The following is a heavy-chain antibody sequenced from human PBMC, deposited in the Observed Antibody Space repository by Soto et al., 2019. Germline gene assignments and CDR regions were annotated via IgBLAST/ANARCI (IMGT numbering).Heavy chain of an antibody. CDR2: ISGSGGST. CDR1: GFTFSSYA. V-gene: IGHV3-23*01. Sequence: GSLRLSCAASGFTFSSYAMSWVRQAPGKGLEWVSAISGSGGSTYYADSVKGRFTISRDNSKNTLYLQMNSLRAEDTAVYYCAKPHLLMDTAMARDYWGQGTLVTVSS. D-gene: IGHD5-18*01. J-gene: IGHJ4*02. CDR3: AKPHLLMDTAMARDY.